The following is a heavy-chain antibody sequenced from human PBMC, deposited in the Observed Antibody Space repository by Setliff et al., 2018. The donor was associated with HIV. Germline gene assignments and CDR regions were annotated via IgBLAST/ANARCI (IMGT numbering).Heavy chain of an antibody. Sequence: ASVKVSCKASGYTFTSYAMHWVRQAPGQRLEWMGWINAGNGNTKYSQKFQGRVTITRDTSASTAYMELSSLRSEDTAVYYCATFFLKTMTSCPACPDAFDIWGQGTRVTVSS. D-gene: IGHD3-22*01. CDR3: ATFFLKTMTSCPACPDAFDI. V-gene: IGHV1-3*01. CDR2: INAGNGNT. J-gene: IGHJ3*02. CDR1: GYTFTSYA.